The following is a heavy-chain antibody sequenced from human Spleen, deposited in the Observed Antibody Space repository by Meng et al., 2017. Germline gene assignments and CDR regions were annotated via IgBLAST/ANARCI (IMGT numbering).Heavy chain of an antibody. D-gene: IGHD3-22*01. Sequence: ASVKVSCKASGYSFAAYYIHWVRQAPGQGLEWMGWINPNSGGTNSAQKFQGRVTLTRDTSKNQFSLKLSSVTAADTAVYYCARVGADDSSVNADYYFDYWGQGTLVTVSS. CDR3: ARVGADDSSVNADYYFDY. CDR1: GYSFAAYY. CDR2: INPNSGGT. J-gene: IGHJ4*02. V-gene: IGHV1-2*02.